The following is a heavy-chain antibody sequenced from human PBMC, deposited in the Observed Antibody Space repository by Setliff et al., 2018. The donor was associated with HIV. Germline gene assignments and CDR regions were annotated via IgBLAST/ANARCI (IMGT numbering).Heavy chain of an antibody. CDR2: INSNSGGT. CDR1: GHTFTGYC. CDR3: ATLDY. Sequence: ASVKVSCKASGHTFTGYCVHWVRQAPGQGLEWMGWINSNSGGTVYAQKFQGRVTMTRDTSISTSYMELSGLRSDDTALYYCATLDYWGQGTLVTVS. J-gene: IGHJ4*02. V-gene: IGHV1-2*02.